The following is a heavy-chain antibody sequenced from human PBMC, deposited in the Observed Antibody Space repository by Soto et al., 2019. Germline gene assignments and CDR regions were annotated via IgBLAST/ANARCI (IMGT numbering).Heavy chain of an antibody. CDR2: IGGTSGST. Sequence: EVQLLESGGGLVQPGGSLRVSCAASGFTFSNFVMGWVRRAAGKGLEWVSAIGGTSGSTYYADSVKGRFIISRDNSKNTVSLQMNSLRAEDTAVYYCAKRRGEGFFDFWGRGTLVTVSS. V-gene: IGHV3-23*01. J-gene: IGHJ2*01. D-gene: IGHD7-27*01. CDR1: GFTFSNFV. CDR3: AKRRGEGFFDF.